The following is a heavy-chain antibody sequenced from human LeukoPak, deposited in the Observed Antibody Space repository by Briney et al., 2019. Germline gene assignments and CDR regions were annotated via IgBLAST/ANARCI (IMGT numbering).Heavy chain of an antibody. CDR1: GFTFGSYE. CDR2: ISSSGSTI. J-gene: IGHJ4*02. Sequence: GGSLRLSCAASGFTFGSYEMNWVRQAPGKGLEWVSYISSSGSTIYYADSVKGRFTISRDNAKNSLYLQMNSLRAEDTAVYYCARDDRWGDTAMTWGQGTLVTVSS. D-gene: IGHD5-18*01. V-gene: IGHV3-48*03. CDR3: ARDDRWGDTAMT.